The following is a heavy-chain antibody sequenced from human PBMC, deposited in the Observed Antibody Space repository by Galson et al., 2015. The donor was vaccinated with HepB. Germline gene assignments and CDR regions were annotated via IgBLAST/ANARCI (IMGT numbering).Heavy chain of an antibody. CDR1: GFTFSSYA. CDR3: AKGPTAYYYDSSGYSNFFDI. D-gene: IGHD3-22*01. CDR2: ISGSGGST. V-gene: IGHV3-23*01. Sequence: SLRLSCAASGFTFSSYAMSWVRQAPGKGLEWVSAISGSGGSTYYADSVKGRFTISRDNSKNTLYLQMNSLRAEDTAVYYCAKGPTAYYYDSSGYSNFFDIWGQGTMVTVSS. J-gene: IGHJ3*02.